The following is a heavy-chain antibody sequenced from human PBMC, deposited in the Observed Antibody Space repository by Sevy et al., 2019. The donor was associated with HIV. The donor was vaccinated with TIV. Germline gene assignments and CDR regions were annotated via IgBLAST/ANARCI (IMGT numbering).Heavy chain of an antibody. D-gene: IGHD3-10*01. V-gene: IGHV3-43*01. Sequence: GGSLRLSCAASGFTFDVYTMHWDRQAPGKGLEWVSLISWDGDDKYYGYSVKGRFTISRDNSKNSLYLQMNRLRTEDTALNVCAKKGSETTSAGSYFDYWGQGALVTVSS. J-gene: IGHJ4*02. CDR1: GFTFDVYT. CDR2: ISWDGDDK. CDR3: AKKGSETTSAGSYFDY.